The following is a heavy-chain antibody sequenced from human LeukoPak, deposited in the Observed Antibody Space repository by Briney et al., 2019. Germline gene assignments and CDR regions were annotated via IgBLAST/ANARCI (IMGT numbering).Heavy chain of an antibody. V-gene: IGHV1-8*02. CDR1: GYTFTDSY. CDR2: INPNSGNT. Sequence: ASVKVSCKASGYTFTDSYMHWARQAPGQGLEWMGWINPNSGNTGYAQKFQGRVTMTRNTSISTAYMELSSLRSEDTAVYYCARGRYYGSGPWGQGTLVTVSS. CDR3: ARGRYYGSGP. J-gene: IGHJ5*02. D-gene: IGHD3-10*01.